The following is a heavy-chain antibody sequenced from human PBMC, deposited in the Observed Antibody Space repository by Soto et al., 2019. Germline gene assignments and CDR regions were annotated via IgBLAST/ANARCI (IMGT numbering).Heavy chain of an antibody. CDR2: ISAYNGNT. V-gene: IGHV1-18*01. D-gene: IGHD1-26*01. J-gene: IGHJ6*02. CDR3: ARVRWDGFVSGMDV. CDR1: GYTFTSNG. Sequence: ASVKVSCKASGYTFTSNGISWVRRAPGQGLEWMGWISAYNGNTNYAQKLQGRVTMTTDTSTSTAYMELRSLRSDDTAVYYCARVRWDGFVSGMDVWGQGTTVTVSS.